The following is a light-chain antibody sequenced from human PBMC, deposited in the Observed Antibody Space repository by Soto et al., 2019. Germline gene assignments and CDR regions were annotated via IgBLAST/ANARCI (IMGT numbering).Light chain of an antibody. CDR3: CSYAGSSTRM. CDR2: EGS. J-gene: IGLJ3*02. CDR1: SSDVGSYNL. Sequence: QSALTQPASVSGSPGQSITISCTGTSSDVGSYNLVSWYQQHPGKAPKLMIYEGSKRPSGVSNRFSGSKSGNTASLTISGLQAEDEVDYYCCSYAGSSTRMFGGGTKLTVL. V-gene: IGLV2-23*01.